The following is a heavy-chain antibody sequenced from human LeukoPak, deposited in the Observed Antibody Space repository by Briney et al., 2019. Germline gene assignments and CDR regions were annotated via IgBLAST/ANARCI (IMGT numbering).Heavy chain of an antibody. Sequence: ASVKVSCKASGYTFTSYGISWVRQAPGQGLEWMGWISAYNGNTNYALKLQDRVTMTTDTSTSAAYMELRGLRSDDTAVYYCARRSTLYSSGWFYFDYWGQGTLVTVSS. D-gene: IGHD6-19*01. V-gene: IGHV1-18*01. J-gene: IGHJ4*02. CDR3: ARRSTLYSSGWFYFDY. CDR2: ISAYNGNT. CDR1: GYTFTSYG.